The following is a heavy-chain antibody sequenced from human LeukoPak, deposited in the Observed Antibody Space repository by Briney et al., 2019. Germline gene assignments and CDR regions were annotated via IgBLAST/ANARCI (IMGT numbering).Heavy chain of an antibody. CDR1: GGTFSSYA. D-gene: IGHD5-24*01. CDR2: IIPIFGTA. CDR3: ASSEMATIDYYYMDV. V-gene: IGHV1-69*05. Sequence: SVKVSCKASGGTFSSYAISWVRQAPGQGLEWMGGIIPIFGTANYAQKFQGRVTITTDESTSTAYMEPSSLRSEDTAVYYCASSEMATIDYYYMDVWGKGTTVTVSS. J-gene: IGHJ6*03.